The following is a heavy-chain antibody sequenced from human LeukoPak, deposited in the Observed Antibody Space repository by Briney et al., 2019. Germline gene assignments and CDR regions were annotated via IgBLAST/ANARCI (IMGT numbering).Heavy chain of an antibody. D-gene: IGHD6-13*01. CDR3: AKGYAAAGTGVYFDY. CDR2: ISWNSGSI. V-gene: IGHV3-9*03. CDR1: GFTFDDYA. J-gene: IGHJ4*02. Sequence: GRSLRLSCAASGFTFDDYAMHWLRQAPGKGLEWVSGISWNSGSIGYADSVKGRFTISRDNAKNSLYLQMNSLRAEDMALYYCAKGYAAAGTGVYFDYWGQGTLVTVSP.